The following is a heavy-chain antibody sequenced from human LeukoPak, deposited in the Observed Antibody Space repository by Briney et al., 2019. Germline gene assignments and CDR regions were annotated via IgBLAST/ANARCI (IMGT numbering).Heavy chain of an antibody. CDR2: IYTSGST. CDR3: ARAMWEPGVNAFDI. Sequence: PSETLSLTCTVSGGSISSGSYYWSWIRQPAGKGLEWIGRIYTSGSTNYNPSLKSRVTISVDTSKNQFSLKLSSVTAADTAVYYCARAMWEPGVNAFDIWGQGTMVTVSS. J-gene: IGHJ3*02. CDR1: GGSISSGSYY. D-gene: IGHD1-26*01. V-gene: IGHV4-61*02.